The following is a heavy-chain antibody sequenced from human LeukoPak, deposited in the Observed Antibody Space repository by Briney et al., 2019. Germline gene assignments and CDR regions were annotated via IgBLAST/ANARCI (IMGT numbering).Heavy chain of an antibody. J-gene: IGHJ5*02. V-gene: IGHV4-59*01. CDR2: IYYSGST. CDR3: ARGPAMALQARFDP. Sequence: SETLSLTCTVSGGSISSYYWSWIRQPPGKGLEWSGYIYYSGSTNYNPSLKSRVTISVDTSKNQFSLKLSSVTAADTAVYYCARGPAMALQARFDPWGQGTLVTVSS. CDR1: GGSISSYY. D-gene: IGHD5-18*01.